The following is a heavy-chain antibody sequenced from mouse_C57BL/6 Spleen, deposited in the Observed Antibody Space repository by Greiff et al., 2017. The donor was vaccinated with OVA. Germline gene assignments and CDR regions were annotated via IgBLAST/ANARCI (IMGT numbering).Heavy chain of an antibody. D-gene: IGHD1-1*01. CDR2: INPSNGGT. V-gene: IGHV1-53*01. J-gene: IGHJ4*01. CDR1: GYTFTSYW. Sequence: VQLKQPGTELVKPGASVKLSCKASGYTFTSYWMHWVKQRPGQGLEWIGNINPSNGGTNYNEKFKSKATLTVDKSSSTAYMQLSSLTSEDSAVYYCARFTTVVATRYAMDYWGQGTSVTVSS. CDR3: ARFTTVVATRYAMDY.